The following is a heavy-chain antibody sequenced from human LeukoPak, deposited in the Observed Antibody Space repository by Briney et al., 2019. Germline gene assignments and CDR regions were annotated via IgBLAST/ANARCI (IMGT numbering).Heavy chain of an antibody. D-gene: IGHD2-2*01. J-gene: IGHJ4*02. V-gene: IGHV3-7*05. CDR2: IKQDGSEK. CDR1: GFTFSSYL. Sequence: GGSLRLSCAASGFTFSSYLMSWVRQAPGKGLEWVANIKQDGSEKYYVDSVKGRFTISRDNAKNSVYLQMNSLRAEDTAVYYCARDQRYCSSSSCPWEPFDYWGQGTLVTVSS. CDR3: ARDQRYCSSSSCPWEPFDY.